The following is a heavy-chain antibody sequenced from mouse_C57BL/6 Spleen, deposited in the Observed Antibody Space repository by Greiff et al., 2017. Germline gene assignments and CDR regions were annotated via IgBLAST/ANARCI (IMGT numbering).Heavy chain of an antibody. J-gene: IGHJ2*01. CDR1: GYAFSSSW. CDR3: AYGNSLYYFDY. CDR2: IYPGDGDT. V-gene: IGHV1-82*01. Sequence: QVPLQQSGPELVKPGASVKISCKASGYAFSSSWMNWVKQRPGKGLEWIGRIYPGDGDTNYNGKFKGKATLTADKSSSTAYMQLSSLTSEDSAVYFCAYGNSLYYFDYGGQGTTLTVSS. D-gene: IGHD2-1*01.